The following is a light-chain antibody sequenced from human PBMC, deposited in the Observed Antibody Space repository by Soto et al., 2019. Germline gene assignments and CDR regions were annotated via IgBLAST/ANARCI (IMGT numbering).Light chain of an antibody. CDR2: GAS. CDR3: QQYGSPLT. V-gene: IGKV3-20*01. J-gene: IGKJ4*01. CDR1: QSVSSSY. Sequence: EIVLTQSPGTLSLSPGERATLSCRASQSVSSSYLAWYQQKPGQAPSLLIYGASSRATGIPDRFSGSGSGADFSHTISRLEPEDFAVYYWQQYGSPLTFGGGTKVEIK.